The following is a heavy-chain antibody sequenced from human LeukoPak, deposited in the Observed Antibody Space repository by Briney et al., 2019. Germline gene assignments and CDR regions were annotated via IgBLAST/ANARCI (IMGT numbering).Heavy chain of an antibody. D-gene: IGHD2-2*02. J-gene: IGHJ4*02. CDR1: GGSFSGYY. Sequence: ETLSLTCAVYGGSFSGYYWSWIRQPPGKGLEWVSSISSSSSHIYYADSVKGRFTISRDNAKNSLYLQMNSLRAEDTAVYYCANTILTGALWGQGTLVTVSS. V-gene: IGHV3-21*01. CDR3: ANTILTGAL. CDR2: ISSSSSHI.